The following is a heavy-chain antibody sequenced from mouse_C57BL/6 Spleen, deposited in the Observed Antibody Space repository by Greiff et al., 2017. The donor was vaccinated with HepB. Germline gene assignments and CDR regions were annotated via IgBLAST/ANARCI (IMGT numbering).Heavy chain of an antibody. J-gene: IGHJ1*03. CDR1: GYTFTDYN. Sequence: EVKLQESGPELVKPGASVKIPCKASGYTFTDYNMAWVKQSHGKSLEWIGDINPNNGGTIYNQKFKGKATLTVDKSSSTAYMELRSLTSEDTAVYYCARTDWYFDVWGTGTTVTVSS. CDR2: INPNNGGT. CDR3: ARTDWYFDV. V-gene: IGHV1-18*01.